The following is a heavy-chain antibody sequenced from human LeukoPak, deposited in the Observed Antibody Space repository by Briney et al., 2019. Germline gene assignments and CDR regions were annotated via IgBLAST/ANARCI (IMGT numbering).Heavy chain of an antibody. V-gene: IGHV3-48*03. CDR1: GFTFSSCW. Sequence: GGSLRLSCAASGFTFSSCWMTWVRQAPGKGLEWVSYISSSGSTIYYADSVKGRFTISRDNAKNSLYLQMNSLRAEDTAVYYCARTYYYDTSGYYYYFDYWGQGTLVTVSS. D-gene: IGHD3-22*01. CDR3: ARTYYYDTSGYYYYFDY. J-gene: IGHJ4*02. CDR2: ISSSGSTI.